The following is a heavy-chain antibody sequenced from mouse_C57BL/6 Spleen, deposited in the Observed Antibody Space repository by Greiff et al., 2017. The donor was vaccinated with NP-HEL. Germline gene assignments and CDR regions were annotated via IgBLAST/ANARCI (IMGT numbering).Heavy chain of an antibody. CDR3: AREDGSSYNAMDY. V-gene: IGHV1-18*01. CDR2: INPNNGGT. CDR1: GYTFTDYN. D-gene: IGHD1-1*01. J-gene: IGHJ4*01. Sequence: EVQLQQSGPELVKPGASVKIPCKASGYTFTDYNMDWVKQSHGKSLEWIGDINPNNGGTIYNQKFKGKATLTVDKSSSTAYMELRSLTSEDTAVYYCAREDGSSYNAMDYWGQGTSVTVSS.